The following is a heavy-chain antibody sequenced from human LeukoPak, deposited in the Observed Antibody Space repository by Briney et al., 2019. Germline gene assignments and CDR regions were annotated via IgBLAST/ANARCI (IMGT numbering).Heavy chain of an antibody. J-gene: IGHJ6*03. CDR1: GDSVSSNSAA. CDR3: ARAGGVYGDYEDYYYMDV. V-gene: IGHV6-1*01. Sequence: SQTLSLTCASSGDSVSSNSAAWNWIRQSPSRGLEWLGRTYYRSKWYNDYAVSVKSRITINPDTSKNQFSLQLNSVTPEDTAVYYCARAGGVYGDYEDYYYMDVSGKGTTVTVS. CDR2: TYYRSKWYN. D-gene: IGHD4-17*01.